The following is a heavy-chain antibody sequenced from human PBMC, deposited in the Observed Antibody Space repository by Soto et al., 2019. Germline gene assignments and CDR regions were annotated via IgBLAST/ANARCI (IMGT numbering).Heavy chain of an antibody. Sequence: LSLPCTVSGGSIISTFYYWGWLRQPPGRGLEWIANIHYSGETHYSPSLKSRVAISVDTSKSQFSLTLDSVTAADTAVYYCARRPDFRDHGWFDPWGQGILVTVSS. CDR1: GGSIISTFYY. J-gene: IGHJ5*02. CDR3: ARRPDFRDHGWFDP. V-gene: IGHV4-39*01. CDR2: IHYSGET. D-gene: IGHD4-17*01.